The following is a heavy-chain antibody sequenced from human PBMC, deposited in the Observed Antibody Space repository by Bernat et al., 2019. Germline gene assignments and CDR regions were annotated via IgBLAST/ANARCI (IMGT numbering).Heavy chain of an antibody. V-gene: IGHV3-23*01. CDR2: ISGSGGST. CDR1: GFTFSTYA. D-gene: IGHD1-26*01. CDR3: AKKPTSTGSHYHFDY. Sequence: EVQLLESGGGLVQPGGSLRLSCAASGFTFSTYAMSWVRQAPGKGLEWVSAISGSGGSTYYADSVKGRFTISSDNSKNTLLLQMSNLRAEDAAVYYCAKKPTSTGSHYHFDYWGQGTLVTVSS. J-gene: IGHJ4*03.